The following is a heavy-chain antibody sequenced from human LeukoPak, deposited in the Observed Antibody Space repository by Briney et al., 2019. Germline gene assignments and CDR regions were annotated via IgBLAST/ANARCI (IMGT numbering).Heavy chain of an antibody. J-gene: IGHJ4*02. CDR3: ARANPLTDYFDY. Sequence: GGSLRLSCAASGFTFSSYEMNWVRQAPGKGLEWVSAIGTAGDTYYPGSVKGRFTISRENAKNSLYLQMNSLRAGDTAVYYCARANPLTDYFDYWGQGTLVTVSS. CDR1: GFTFSSYE. V-gene: IGHV3-13*01. CDR2: IGTAGDT.